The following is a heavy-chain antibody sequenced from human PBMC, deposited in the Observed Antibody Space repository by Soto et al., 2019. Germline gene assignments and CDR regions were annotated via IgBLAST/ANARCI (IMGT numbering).Heavy chain of an antibody. Sequence: SETLSLTCTVSGGSISSSSYYWGCIRQPPGKGLEWIGSIYYSGSTYYNPSLKSRVTISVDTSKNQFSLKLSSVTAADTAVYYCARHRHSGSYPYYFDYWGQGTLVTVSS. CDR3: ARHRHSGSYPYYFDY. CDR1: GGSISSSSYY. J-gene: IGHJ4*02. CDR2: IYYSGST. D-gene: IGHD1-26*01. V-gene: IGHV4-39*01.